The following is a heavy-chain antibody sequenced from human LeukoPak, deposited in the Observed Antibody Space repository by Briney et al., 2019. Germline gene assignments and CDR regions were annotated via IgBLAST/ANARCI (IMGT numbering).Heavy chain of an antibody. J-gene: IGHJ6*03. CDR2: IYTSGST. Sequence: PSETLSLTCTVSGGSISSGSYYWSWIRQPAGKGLEWIGRIYTSGSTNYNPSLKSRVTISVDTSTNQFSLKLNSVTAADTAVYYCARIGQSVHYYMDVWGNGTTVDVSS. CDR1: GGSISSGSYY. D-gene: IGHD3/OR15-3a*01. CDR3: ARIGQSVHYYMDV. V-gene: IGHV4-61*02.